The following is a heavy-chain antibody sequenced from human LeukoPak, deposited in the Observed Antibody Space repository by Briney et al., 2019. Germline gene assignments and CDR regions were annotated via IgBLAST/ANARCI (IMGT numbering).Heavy chain of an antibody. V-gene: IGHV1-18*01. Sequence: ASVKVSCKASGYTFTSYGINWVRQAPGQGLEWMGWISAYNGDTNYAQKLQGRVTMTTDTSTSTAYMELRSLRSDDTAVYYCARGGFGELYYYYMDVWGKGTTVTVSS. J-gene: IGHJ6*03. CDR3: ARGGFGELYYYYMDV. D-gene: IGHD3-10*01. CDR2: ISAYNGDT. CDR1: GYTFTSYG.